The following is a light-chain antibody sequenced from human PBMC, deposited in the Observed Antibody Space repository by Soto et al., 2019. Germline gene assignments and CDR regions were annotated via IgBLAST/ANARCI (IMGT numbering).Light chain of an antibody. Sequence: EIVLTQSPGTLSLSPGERATLSCRASQSVSSSYLAWYQQKPGQAPRLLIYGASSRATGIPDRFSGSGSETDFTLTISRLEPEDVAVDYCQQYGSSSWTFGQGTKVEIK. CDR2: GAS. J-gene: IGKJ1*01. CDR3: QQYGSSSWT. CDR1: QSVSSSY. V-gene: IGKV3-20*01.